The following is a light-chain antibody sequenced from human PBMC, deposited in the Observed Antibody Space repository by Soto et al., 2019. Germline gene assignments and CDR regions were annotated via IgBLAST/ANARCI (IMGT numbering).Light chain of an antibody. CDR1: QGIGND. V-gene: IGKV1-6*01. J-gene: IGKJ4*01. CDR2: AAS. CDR3: LQDDNYPLT. Sequence: AIPMTQSPSSLSASVGDRVTITCRASQGIGNDLGWYQQKPGKAPKLLIYAASTLQSGVPSIFSGSGSGTDFTLTISSLQPEDFATYYCLQDDNYPLTFGGGTKVEIK.